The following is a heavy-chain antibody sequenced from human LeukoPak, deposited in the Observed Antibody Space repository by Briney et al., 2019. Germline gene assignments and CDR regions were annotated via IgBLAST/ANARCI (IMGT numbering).Heavy chain of an antibody. J-gene: IGHJ4*02. CDR3: ARVWGGSSGWYYFDF. CDR1: GFTFSIHA. V-gene: IGHV3-23*01. Sequence: GGSLRLSCAASGFTFSIHAMGWVRQAPGKGLELVSALGASGTNTYYANSVRGRFTISRDNSKNTVYLQMNSLRAEDTAVYYCARVWGGSSGWYYFDFWGQGTLATVSS. D-gene: IGHD6-19*01. CDR2: LGASGTNT.